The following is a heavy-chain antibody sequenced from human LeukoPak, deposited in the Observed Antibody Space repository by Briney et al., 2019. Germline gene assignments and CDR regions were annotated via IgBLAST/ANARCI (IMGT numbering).Heavy chain of an antibody. CDR1: GYTFTSYY. Sequence: ASVKVSCKASGYTFTSYYMHWVRQAPGQGLEWMGIINPNGGSTSYAQKFQGRVTMTRDTSTSTVYTELSSLRSEDTAVYYCARGLWFGELGGTDFDYWGQGTLVTVSS. CDR3: ARGLWFGELGGTDFDY. D-gene: IGHD3-10*01. CDR2: INPNGGST. J-gene: IGHJ4*02. V-gene: IGHV1-46*01.